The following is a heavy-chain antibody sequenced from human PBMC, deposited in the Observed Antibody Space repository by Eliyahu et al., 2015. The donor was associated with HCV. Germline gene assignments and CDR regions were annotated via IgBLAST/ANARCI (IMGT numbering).Heavy chain of an antibody. Sequence: EAHLVESGGGLVQTGGSLRLSXXXSGFXFSNYWLSWGRXAPRKGLECVATIKHDGSEKYYVDSVKGRFTISRDNTRNSLYLQMNSLRDDDSAVYYCAREAEWRGWFDPWGQGTLVTVSS. J-gene: IGHJ5*02. CDR1: GFXFSNYW. D-gene: IGHD3-3*01. CDR3: AREAEWRGWFDP. CDR2: IKHDGSEK. V-gene: IGHV3-7*01.